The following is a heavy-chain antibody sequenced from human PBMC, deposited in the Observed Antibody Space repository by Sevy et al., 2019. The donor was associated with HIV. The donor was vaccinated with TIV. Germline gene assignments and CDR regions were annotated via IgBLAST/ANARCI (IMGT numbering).Heavy chain of an antibody. J-gene: IGHJ4*02. CDR1: GFTFGDYA. D-gene: IGHD1-26*01. Sequence: GGSLRLSCTASGFTFGDYAMSWFRQAPGKGLEWVGFIRSKAYGGTTEYAASVKSRFTISRDDSKSIAYLQMNSLKTEDTAVYYCTRDRECELLGEVFDYWGQGTLVTVSS. CDR3: TRDRECELLGEVFDY. CDR2: IRSKAYGGTT. V-gene: IGHV3-49*03.